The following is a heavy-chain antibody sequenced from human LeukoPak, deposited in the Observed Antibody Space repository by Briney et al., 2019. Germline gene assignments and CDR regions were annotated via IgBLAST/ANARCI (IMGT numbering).Heavy chain of an antibody. CDR2: INHSGST. CDR1: GGSFSGYY. D-gene: IGHD5-18*01. CDR3: ASRGRRGYSYGAYYYYGMDV. Sequence: SETLSLTCAVYGGSFSGYYWSWIRQPPGKGLEWIGEINHSGSTNYNPSLKSRVTISVDTSKNQFSLKLSFVTAADTAVYYCASRGRRGYSYGAYYYYGMDVWGKGTTVTVSS. J-gene: IGHJ6*04. V-gene: IGHV4-34*01.